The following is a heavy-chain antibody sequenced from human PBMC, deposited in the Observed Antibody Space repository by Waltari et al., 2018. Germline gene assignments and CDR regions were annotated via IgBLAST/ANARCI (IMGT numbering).Heavy chain of an antibody. V-gene: IGHV4-59*01. Sequence: QVQLQESGPGLVKPSETLSLTCPVSGGSISRYSWSWIRQPPGKGLGWIGYIYYSGSTNYNPSLKSRVTISVDTSKNQFSLKLSSVTAADTAVDYCASDSGSYYGSGYFDYWGQGTLVTVSS. CDR2: IYYSGST. D-gene: IGHD1-26*01. CDR3: ASDSGSYYGSGYFDY. CDR1: GGSISRYS. J-gene: IGHJ4*02.